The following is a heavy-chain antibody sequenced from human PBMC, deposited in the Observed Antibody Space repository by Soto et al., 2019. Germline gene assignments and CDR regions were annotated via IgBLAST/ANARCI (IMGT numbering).Heavy chain of an antibody. J-gene: IGHJ4*02. CDR2: INAGNGNT. CDR1: EYTFTNYA. D-gene: IGHD2-15*01. Sequence: ASVKVSCKASEYTFTNYALHWVRRAPGQRLEWMGWINAGNGNTKYSQKFQGRVTITRDTSASTAYMELSSLRSEDTAVYYCARDILFDYWGQGTLVTVSS. CDR3: ARDILFDY. V-gene: IGHV1-3*01.